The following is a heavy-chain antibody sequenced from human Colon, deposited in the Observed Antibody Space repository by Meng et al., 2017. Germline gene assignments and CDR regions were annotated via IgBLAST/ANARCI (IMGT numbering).Heavy chain of an antibody. V-gene: IGHV3-30*04. CDR3: ARDEVAEDIVVGTAIDY. J-gene: IGHJ4*02. D-gene: IGHD2-2*01. CDR2: ISYDGSNK. Sequence: GESLKISCAASGFTFSSYAMHWVRQAPGKGLEWVAVISYDGSNKYYADSVKGRFTISRDNSKNTLYLQMNSLRAEDTAVYYCARDEVAEDIVVGTAIDYWGQGTLVTVSS. CDR1: GFTFSSYA.